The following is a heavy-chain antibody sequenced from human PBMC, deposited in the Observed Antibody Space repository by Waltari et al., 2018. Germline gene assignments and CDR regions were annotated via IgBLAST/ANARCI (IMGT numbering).Heavy chain of an antibody. J-gene: IGHJ4*02. V-gene: IGHV3-30*02. CDR2: IRYEGSNK. Sequence: QVQLVESGGGVVQPGGSLRLSCAASGFTFSSYGMHWVRQAPGKGLEWVAFIRYEGSNKYYADSVKGRFTISRDNSKNTLYLQMNSLRAEDTAVYYCAKDGVRVEGMGYWGQGTLVTVSS. D-gene: IGHD3-10*01. CDR1: GFTFSSYG. CDR3: AKDGVRVEGMGY.